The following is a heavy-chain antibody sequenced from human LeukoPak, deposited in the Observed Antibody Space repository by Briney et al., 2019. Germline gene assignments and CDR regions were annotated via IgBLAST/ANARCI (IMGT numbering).Heavy chain of an antibody. V-gene: IGHV1-46*01. D-gene: IGHD1-26*01. Sequence: ASVKVSCKASGYTFTSYYMHWVRQAPGQGLEWMGRTNPSGSSTSSAQKFQVRLSLTRAMSTSTDYMELSRLRSEDTAVYYCARDNSVGDTAWWFDPWGQGTLVTVSS. J-gene: IGHJ5*02. CDR2: TNPSGSST. CDR1: GYTFTSYY. CDR3: ARDNSVGDTAWWFDP.